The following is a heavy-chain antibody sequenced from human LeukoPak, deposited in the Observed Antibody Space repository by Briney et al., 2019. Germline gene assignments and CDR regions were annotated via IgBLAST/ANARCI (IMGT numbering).Heavy chain of an antibody. Sequence: GGSLRLSCAASGFTFSSYGMHWVRQAPGKGLEWVAFIRSDGSNKYYAVSVRGRFTISTDYSKNTLYLQMNSLRAEDTAVYYCAKDSGDSSGYPDAFDIWGQGTMVTVSS. V-gene: IGHV3-30*02. CDR3: AKDSGDSSGYPDAFDI. J-gene: IGHJ3*02. D-gene: IGHD3-22*01. CDR1: GFTFSSYG. CDR2: IRSDGSNK.